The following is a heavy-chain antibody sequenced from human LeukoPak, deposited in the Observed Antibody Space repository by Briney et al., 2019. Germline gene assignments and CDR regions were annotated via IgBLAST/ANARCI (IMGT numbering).Heavy chain of an antibody. Sequence: GGSLRLSCAASGFTFSSYWMSWVRQAPGEGLEWVANIKQDGSEKYYVDSVKGRFTISRDNAKNSLYLQMNSLRAEDTAVYYCARDSEGLLRGAYFDYWGQGTLVTVSS. V-gene: IGHV3-7*01. CDR1: GFTFSSYW. CDR2: IKQDGSEK. D-gene: IGHD3-3*01. CDR3: ARDSEGLLRGAYFDY. J-gene: IGHJ4*02.